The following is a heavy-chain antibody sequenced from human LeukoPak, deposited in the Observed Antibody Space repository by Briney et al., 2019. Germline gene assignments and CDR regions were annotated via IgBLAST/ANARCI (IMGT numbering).Heavy chain of an antibody. V-gene: IGHV4-59*01. D-gene: IGHD1-14*01. J-gene: IGHJ6*03. CDR3: AREQGHHLDG. Sequence: PSETLSLTCTVSGGSISSYYWSWIRQPPGKGLEWIEYIYYSGSTNYNPSLKSRVTISVDTSKNQFSLKLSSVTAADTDVYYCAREQGHHLDGWGKGTTVNGS. CDR1: GGSISSYY. CDR2: IYYSGST.